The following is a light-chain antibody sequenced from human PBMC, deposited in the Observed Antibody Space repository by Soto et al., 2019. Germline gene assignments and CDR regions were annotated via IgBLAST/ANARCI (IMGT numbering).Light chain of an antibody. J-gene: IGKJ1*01. CDR1: QSISTW. CDR3: QQYNSYSWT. Sequence: DFQMPPSPSTLPASVAARLPITCRAHQSISTWLAWYQQKPGKAPHLLIYKASRLETGVPSRFSGSGAGTEFTLTISFLQHDDFATDYCQQYNSYSWTFGQGTKVDIK. V-gene: IGKV1-5*03. CDR2: KAS.